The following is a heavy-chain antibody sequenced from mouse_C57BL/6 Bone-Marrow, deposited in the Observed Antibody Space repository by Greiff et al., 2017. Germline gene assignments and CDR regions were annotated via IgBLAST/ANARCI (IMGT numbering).Heavy chain of an antibody. V-gene: IGHV1-39*01. CDR1: GYSFTDYN. CDR3: AREGHAVYSKGFAY. Sequence: VQLQQSGPELVKPGASVTISCKASGYSFTDYNMNWVKQSNGKSLEWIGVIDPNYGTTSYNPKFKGKATLTVDPSSSTASMQLKSLTAEDSAVYYCAREGHAVYSKGFAYWGKGTLVTVSA. CDR2: IDPNYGTT. J-gene: IGHJ3*01. D-gene: IGHD2-5*01.